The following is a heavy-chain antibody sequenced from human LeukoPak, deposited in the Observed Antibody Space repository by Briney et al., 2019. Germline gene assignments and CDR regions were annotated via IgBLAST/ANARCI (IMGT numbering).Heavy chain of an antibody. V-gene: IGHV3-21*01. CDR2: ISSSSSYI. Sequence: GGSLRLSCAASGFTFSSYEMNWVRQAPGKGLEWVSSISSSSSYIYYADSVKGRFTISRDNAKNSLYLQMNSLRAEDTAVYYCARDGQYYYDSSGYWFPDYWGQGTLVTASS. J-gene: IGHJ4*02. CDR1: GFTFSSYE. D-gene: IGHD3-22*01. CDR3: ARDGQYYYDSSGYWFPDY.